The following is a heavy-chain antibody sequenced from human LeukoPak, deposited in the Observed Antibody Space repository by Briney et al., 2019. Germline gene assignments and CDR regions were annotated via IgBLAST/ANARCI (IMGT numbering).Heavy chain of an antibody. Sequence: GGSLRLSCAASGFTFSNYGMHWVRQAPGKGLEWVAVISYDGSNKYYADSAKGRFTISRDNSKNTLYLQMNSLRTEDTAIYYCAKEDVVVITIRYFQHWGQGTLVTVSS. CDR3: AKEDVVVITIRYFQH. D-gene: IGHD3-22*01. V-gene: IGHV3-30*18. CDR1: GFTFSNYG. CDR2: ISYDGSNK. J-gene: IGHJ1*01.